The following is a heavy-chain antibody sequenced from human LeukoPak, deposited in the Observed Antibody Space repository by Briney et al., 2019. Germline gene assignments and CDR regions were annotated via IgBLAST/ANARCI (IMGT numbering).Heavy chain of an antibody. D-gene: IGHD1-26*01. CDR1: GYTFTGYY. CDR3: ARGRGSYNAFDI. V-gene: IGHV1-2*02. CDR2: INPNSGGT. J-gene: IGHJ3*02. Sequence: ASVKVSCKASGYTFTGYYMHWVRQAPGQGLEWMGWINPNSGGTNYAQKFQGRVTMTRDTSISTAYMELSRLRSDDTAVYHCARGRGSYNAFDIWGQGTMVTVSS.